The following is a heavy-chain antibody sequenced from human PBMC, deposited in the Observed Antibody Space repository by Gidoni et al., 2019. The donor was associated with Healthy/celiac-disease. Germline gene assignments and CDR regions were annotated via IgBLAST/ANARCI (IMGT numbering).Heavy chain of an antibody. Sequence: EVQLLESGGGLVQPGGSLRLSCAASGFTFSSYAMSWVRQAPGKGLEWVSAISGSGGSTYYADSVKGRFTISRDNSKNTLYLQMNSLRAEDTAVYYCAKSHPLFIWSGYDRSSPFDYWGQGTLVTVSS. V-gene: IGHV3-23*01. J-gene: IGHJ4*02. CDR1: GFTFSSYA. CDR3: AKSHPLFIWSGYDRSSPFDY. D-gene: IGHD3-3*01. CDR2: ISGSGGST.